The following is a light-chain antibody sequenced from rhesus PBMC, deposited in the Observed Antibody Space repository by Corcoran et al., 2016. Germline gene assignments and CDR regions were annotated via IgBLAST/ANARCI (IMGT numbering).Light chain of an antibody. J-gene: IGKJ3*01. CDR3: VQAIAFPFT. CDR2: GGS. Sequence: DSVMTQTPLSLPITPGQPASISCRSSQSPVHSNGNTYLHWYLQKPGQSPRLLMYGGSNRASGVPDRCSGSGSGTDFTLKIRQGEGGDVGVSYYVQAIAFPFTFGPGAKLDVK. V-gene: IGKV2-72*01. CDR1: QSPVHSNGNTY.